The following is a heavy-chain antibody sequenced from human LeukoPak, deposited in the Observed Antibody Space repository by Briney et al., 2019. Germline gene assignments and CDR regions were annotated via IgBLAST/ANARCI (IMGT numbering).Heavy chain of an antibody. CDR1: GGSFSGYY. J-gene: IGHJ4*02. D-gene: IGHD4-23*01. Sequence: SETLSLTCAVYGGSFSGYYWSWIRQPPGKGLEWIGEINHSGSTNYNPSLKSRVTMSVDTSTTQFSLKLSSVTDADTAVCSCERATVVTPPYYFDYWGQGTLVTVSS. CDR3: ERATVVTPPYYFDY. CDR2: INHSGST. V-gene: IGHV4-34*01.